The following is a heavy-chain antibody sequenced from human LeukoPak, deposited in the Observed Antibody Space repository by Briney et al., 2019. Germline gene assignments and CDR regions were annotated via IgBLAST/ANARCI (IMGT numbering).Heavy chain of an antibody. CDR2: IYTSGST. CDR3: ARVVQSTDSSGFYLPEYFQH. Sequence: SETLSLTCTVSGGSISSGSYYWSWIRQPAGKGLEWIGRIYTSGSTNYNPSLKSRVTISVDTSKNQFSLKLRSVTAADTAVYYCARVVQSTDSSGFYLPEYFQHWGQGTLATVSS. V-gene: IGHV4-61*02. J-gene: IGHJ1*01. D-gene: IGHD3-22*01. CDR1: GGSISSGSYY.